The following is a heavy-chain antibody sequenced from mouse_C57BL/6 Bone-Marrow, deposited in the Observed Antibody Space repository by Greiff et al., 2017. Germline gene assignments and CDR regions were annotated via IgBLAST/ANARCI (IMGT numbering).Heavy chain of an antibody. J-gene: IGHJ2*01. Sequence: VQLQQSGPELVKPGASVKMSCKASGYTFTDYNMHWVKQSHGKSLEWIGYINPNNGGTSYNQKFKGKATLTVNKSSSTAYMELRSLTSEYSAVYYCARAYYYGSSYSYFDYWGQGTTLTVSS. CDR2: INPNNGGT. CDR3: ARAYYYGSSYSYFDY. CDR1: GYTFTDYN. V-gene: IGHV1-22*01. D-gene: IGHD1-1*01.